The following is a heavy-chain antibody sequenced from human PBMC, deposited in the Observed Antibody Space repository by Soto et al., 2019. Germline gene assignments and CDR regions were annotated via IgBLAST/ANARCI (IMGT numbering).Heavy chain of an antibody. CDR2: IYWDDDK. J-gene: IGHJ4*02. CDR1: GFSLNTGGVG. D-gene: IGHD2-21*01. Sequence: QITLKESGPTLVKPTQTLTLTCTFSGFSLNTGGVGVVWIRQPPGKALEWLAVIYWDDDKRYSPSLKSRLTISKDPPKNQVVLTMTNMDPVDTATYYCTHTPFFGDKLDYWGQGALVTVSS. V-gene: IGHV2-5*02. CDR3: THTPFFGDKLDY.